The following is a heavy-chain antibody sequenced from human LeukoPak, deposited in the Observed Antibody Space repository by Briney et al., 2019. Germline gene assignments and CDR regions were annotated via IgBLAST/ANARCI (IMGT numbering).Heavy chain of an antibody. CDR1: GFTFSSYA. CDR3: ARGGDIVVVPAAIVLDY. V-gene: IGHV3-30*04. CDR2: ISYDGSNK. D-gene: IGHD2-2*01. Sequence: GGSLRLSCAASGFTFSSYAMHWVRQAPGKGLEWVAVISYDGSNKYYADSVKGRFTISRHNSKNTMYLQLHSLRAEDMAVYYCARGGDIVVVPAAIVLDYWDQGTLVTVSS. J-gene: IGHJ4*02.